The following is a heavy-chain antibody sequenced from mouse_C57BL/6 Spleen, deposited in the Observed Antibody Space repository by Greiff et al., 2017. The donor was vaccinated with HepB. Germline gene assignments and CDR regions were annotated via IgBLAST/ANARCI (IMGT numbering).Heavy chain of an antibody. CDR2: ISGGGGNT. V-gene: IGHV5-9*01. CDR1: GFTFSSYT. D-gene: IGHD2-3*01. CDR3: ARRGGYYGFAY. Sequence: DVKLVESGGGLVKPGGSLKLSCAASGFTFSSYTMSWVRQTPEKRLEWVATISGGGGNTYYPDSVKGRFTISRDNAKNTLYLQMSSLRSEDTALYYCARRGGYYGFAYWGQGTLVAVSA. J-gene: IGHJ3*01.